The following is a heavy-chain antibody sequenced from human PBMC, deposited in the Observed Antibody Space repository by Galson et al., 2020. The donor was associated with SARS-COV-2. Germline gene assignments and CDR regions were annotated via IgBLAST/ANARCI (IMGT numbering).Heavy chain of an antibody. J-gene: IGHJ4*02. CDR3: ARDNSSSWQTYYVDY. Sequence: ASVKVSCKASGYTFTGYYMHWVRQAPGQGLEWMGWINPNSGGTNYAQKFQGRVTMTRDTSISTAYMELSRLRSDDTAVYYCARDNSSSWQTYYVDYWGQGTLVTVSS. D-gene: IGHD6-13*01. CDR2: INPNSGGT. V-gene: IGHV1-2*02. CDR1: GYTFTGYY.